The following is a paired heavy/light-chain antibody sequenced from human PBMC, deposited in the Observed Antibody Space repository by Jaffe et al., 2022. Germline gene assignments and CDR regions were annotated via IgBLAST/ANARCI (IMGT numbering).Heavy chain of an antibody. CDR1: GFTFSDYY. V-gene: IGHV3-11*01. CDR2: ISSSGSTI. CDR3: ARDRGRGGGLLDI. J-gene: IGHJ3*02. D-gene: IGHD3-10*01. Sequence: QVQLVESGGGLVKPGGSLRLSCAASGFTFSDYYMSWIRQAPGKGLEWVSYISSSGSTIYYADSVKGRFTISRDNAKNSLYLQMNSLRAEDTAVYYCARDRGRGGGLLDIWGQGTMVTVSS.
Light chain of an antibody. CDR1: QSISSY. J-gene: IGKJ3*01. V-gene: IGKV1-39*01. CDR3: QQSYSTPCT. CDR2: AAS. Sequence: DIQMTQSPSSLSASVGDRVTITCRASQSISSYLNWYQQKPGKAPKLLIYAASSLQSGVPSRFSGSGSGTDFTLTISSLQPEDFATYYCQQSYSTPCTFGPGTKVDIK.